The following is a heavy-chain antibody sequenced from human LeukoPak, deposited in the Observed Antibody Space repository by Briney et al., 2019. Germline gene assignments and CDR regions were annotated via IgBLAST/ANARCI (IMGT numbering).Heavy chain of an antibody. CDR3: ARGRPYYYGSGRPKYYFDY. Sequence: PSETLSLTCAVYGGSFSGYYWSWIRQPPGKGLEWIGEINHSGSTNYNPSLKSRVTISVDTSKNQFSLKLSSVTAADTAVYYCARGRPYYYGSGRPKYYFDYWGQGTLVTVSS. D-gene: IGHD3-10*01. J-gene: IGHJ4*02. CDR1: GGSFSGYY. V-gene: IGHV4-34*01. CDR2: INHSGST.